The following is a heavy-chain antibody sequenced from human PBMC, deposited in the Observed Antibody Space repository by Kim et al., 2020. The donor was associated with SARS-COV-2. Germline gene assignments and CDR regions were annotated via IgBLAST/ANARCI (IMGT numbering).Heavy chain of an antibody. CDR2: ISAYNGNT. D-gene: IGHD2-21*01. CDR1: GYTFTSYG. J-gene: IGHJ3*02. CDR3: ARDAYCGGDCHLLMGAFDI. Sequence: ASVKVSCKAFGYTFTSYGISWVRQAPGQGLEWMGWISAYNGNTNYAQKLQGRVSMTTDTSTRIAYMELRGLRADETAVYYCARDAYCGGDCHLLMGAFDIWGQGTMVTV. V-gene: IGHV1-18*01.